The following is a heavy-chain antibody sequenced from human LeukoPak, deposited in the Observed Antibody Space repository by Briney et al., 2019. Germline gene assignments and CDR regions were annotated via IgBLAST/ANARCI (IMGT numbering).Heavy chain of an antibody. J-gene: IGHJ4*02. V-gene: IGHV1-18*01. D-gene: IGHD3-3*01. CDR3: ARDRYDFWSGYYHDY. CDR2: ISAYNGNT. CDR1: GGTFSSYA. Sequence: WASVKVSCKASGGTFSSYAISWVRQAPGQGLEWMGWISAYNGNTNYAQKLQGRVTMTTDTSTSTAYMELRSLRSDDTAVYYCARDRYDFWSGYYHDYWGQGTLVTVSS.